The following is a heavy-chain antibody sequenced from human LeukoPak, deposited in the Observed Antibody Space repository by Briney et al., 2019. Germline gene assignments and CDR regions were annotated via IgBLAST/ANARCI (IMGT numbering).Heavy chain of an antibody. CDR1: GFTFSNYN. Sequence: GGSLRLSCADSGFTFSNYNMNWVRQAPGKAMEWVSSITSSGTYTFYADSVKGRFTISRDNAKNSLYLQMDSLGPEDTAVYYCARSSGYYSSLFYMHVWGKGTTVTASS. V-gene: IGHV3-21*01. D-gene: IGHD3-22*01. CDR2: ITSSGTYT. CDR3: ARSSGYYSSLFYMHV. J-gene: IGHJ6*03.